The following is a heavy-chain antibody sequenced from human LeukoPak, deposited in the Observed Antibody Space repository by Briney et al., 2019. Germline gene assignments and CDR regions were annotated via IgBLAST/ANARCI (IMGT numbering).Heavy chain of an antibody. J-gene: IGHJ6*03. D-gene: IGHD3-10*01. CDR2: MNPNSGNT. V-gene: IGHV1-8*03. Sequence: ASVKVSCKASGYTFTSYDINWVRQATGQGLEWLGGMNPNSGNTGYAQKFQGRVTITRNTSISTAYMELSSLGPEDTAVYYCARGPTLVRGGGYYMDVWGKGTTVTISS. CDR1: GYTFTSYD. CDR3: ARGPTLVRGGGYYMDV.